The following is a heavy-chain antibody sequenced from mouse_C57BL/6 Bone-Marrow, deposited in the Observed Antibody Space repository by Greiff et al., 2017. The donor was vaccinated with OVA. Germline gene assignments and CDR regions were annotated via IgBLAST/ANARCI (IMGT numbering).Heavy chain of an antibody. J-gene: IGHJ2*01. CDR1: GYTFTSYW. D-gene: IGHD1-1*01. CDR3: ARGDFITTVVYFDY. CDR2: IYPSDSET. V-gene: IGHV1-52*01. Sequence: QVQLQQPGAELVRPGSSVKLSCKASGYTFTSYWMHWVKQRPIQGLEWIGNIYPSDSETHYNQKFKDKATLTVDKSSSTAYMQLSSLTSEDSAVYYCARGDFITTVVYFDYWGQGTTLTVSS.